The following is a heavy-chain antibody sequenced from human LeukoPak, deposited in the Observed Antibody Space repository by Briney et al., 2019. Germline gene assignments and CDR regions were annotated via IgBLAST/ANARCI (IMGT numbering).Heavy chain of an antibody. CDR2: ISAYNGNT. D-gene: IGHD5-12*01. J-gene: IGHJ5*02. CDR1: GYTFTSYG. CDR3: ARDLIVATIVGNWFDP. Sequence: ASVKVSCKASGYTFTSYGISWVRQAPGQGLEWMGRISAYNGNTNYAQKLQGRVTMTTDTSTSTAYMELRSLRSDDTAVYYCARDLIVATIVGNWFDPWGQGTLVTVSS. V-gene: IGHV1-18*01.